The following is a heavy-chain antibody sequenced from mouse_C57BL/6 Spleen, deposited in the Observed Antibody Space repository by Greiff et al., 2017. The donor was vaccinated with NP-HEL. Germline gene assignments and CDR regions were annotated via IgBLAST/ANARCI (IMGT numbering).Heavy chain of an antibody. Sequence: VQLQQSGPGLVKPSQSLSLTCSVTGYSITSGYYWNWIRQFPGNKLEWMGSISYDGSNNYNQSLKNRITITREPSKNQFFLKLNSVTTEDTATYYCARGLTGGGFAYWGQGTLVTVSA. CDR1: GYSITSGYY. J-gene: IGHJ3*01. CDR2: ISYDGSN. CDR3: ARGLTGGGFAY. V-gene: IGHV3-6*01. D-gene: IGHD4-1*01.